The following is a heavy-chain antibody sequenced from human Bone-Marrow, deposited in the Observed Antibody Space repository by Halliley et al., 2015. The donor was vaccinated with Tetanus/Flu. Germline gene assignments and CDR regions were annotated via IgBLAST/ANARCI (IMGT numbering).Heavy chain of an antibody. D-gene: IGHD4-17*01. CDR3: SLSTVTPLYYGMDV. J-gene: IGHJ6*02. V-gene: IGHV3-49*02. CDR2: IRDTTSGGTA. Sequence: FIRDTTSGGTAEYAASDKGRCTISREDSKSIAYLQMNSLKAEDTAVYYCSLSTVTPLYYGMDVWGQGSTVTVSS.